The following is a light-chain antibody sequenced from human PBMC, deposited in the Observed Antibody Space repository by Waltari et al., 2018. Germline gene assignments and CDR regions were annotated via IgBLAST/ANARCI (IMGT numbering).Light chain of an antibody. CDR1: QSVTSK. CDR2: GAS. V-gene: IGKV3-15*01. CDR3: QQYNNWPPT. Sequence: IVMTQSPVTLSVSPGERVTLSCRASQSVTSKLAWYQQKPGQAPRLLIYGASTRATGIPARFSGSGSGTEFTLTISSLQSEDFAVYYCQQYNNWPPTFGQGTKVEIK. J-gene: IGKJ1*01.